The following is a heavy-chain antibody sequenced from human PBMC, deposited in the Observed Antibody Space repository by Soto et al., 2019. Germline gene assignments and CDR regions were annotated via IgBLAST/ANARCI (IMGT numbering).Heavy chain of an antibody. Sequence: EVQLLESGGGLVQPGGSLRLSCAASGFTFSSYAMSWVRQAPGKGLEWVSAISGGGGSTYYADSVKGRFTISRDNSKNTLYLQMNSLRADETAVYYCAKGCIAARPTSSYCYSGMDVWGQGTTVTVSS. V-gene: IGHV3-23*01. J-gene: IGHJ6*02. D-gene: IGHD6-6*01. CDR1: GFTFSSYA. CDR3: AKGCIAARPTSSYCYSGMDV. CDR2: ISGGGGST.